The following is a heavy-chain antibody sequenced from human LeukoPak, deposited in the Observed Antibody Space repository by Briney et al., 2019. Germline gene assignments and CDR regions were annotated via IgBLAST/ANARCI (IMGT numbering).Heavy chain of an antibody. CDR3: AGGVVVVAATHDYYYYMDV. Sequence: PSETLSLTCTVSGGSISSYYWSWIRQPAGKGLEWIGRIYTSGSTNYNPSLKSRVTMSVDTSKNQFSLKLSSVTAADTAVYYCAGGVVVVAATHDYYYYMDVWGKGTTVTVSS. V-gene: IGHV4-4*07. D-gene: IGHD2-15*01. CDR1: GGSISSYY. J-gene: IGHJ6*03. CDR2: IYTSGST.